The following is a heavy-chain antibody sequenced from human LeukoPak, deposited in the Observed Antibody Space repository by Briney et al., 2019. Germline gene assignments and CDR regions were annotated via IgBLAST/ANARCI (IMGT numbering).Heavy chain of an antibody. Sequence: ASVKVSCTASGGTFSSYAISWVRQAPGQGLEWMGGIIPIFGTANYAQKFQGRVTITADESTSTAYMELSSLRSEDTAVYYCARDRGTATPHLYYYYGMDVWGQGTTVTVSS. J-gene: IGHJ6*02. CDR2: IIPIFGTA. D-gene: IGHD5-18*01. V-gene: IGHV1-69*13. CDR1: GGTFSSYA. CDR3: ARDRGTATPHLYYYYGMDV.